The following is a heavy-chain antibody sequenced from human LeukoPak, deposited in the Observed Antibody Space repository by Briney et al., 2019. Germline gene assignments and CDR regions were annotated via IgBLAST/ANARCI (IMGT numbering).Heavy chain of an antibody. CDR3: ARHNFRNGYNRPFDY. CDR2: IFHSGTT. Sequence: SETLTLTCTVSGGSISSSDYYWGWIRQPPGKGLEWFGNIFHSGTTYYDPSLQSRVIISVDTSNIQFSLKLSPVTAAYTALYYCARHNFRNGYNRPFDYWGQGTLVTVSS. V-gene: IGHV4-39*01. D-gene: IGHD5-24*01. J-gene: IGHJ4*02. CDR1: GGSISSSDYY.